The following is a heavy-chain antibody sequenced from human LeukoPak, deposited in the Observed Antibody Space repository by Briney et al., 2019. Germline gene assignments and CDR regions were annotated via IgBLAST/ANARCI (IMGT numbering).Heavy chain of an antibody. CDR1: GYTFTGYY. V-gene: IGHV1-46*01. CDR2: INPSGGGT. D-gene: IGHD2-2*01. Sequence: VASVKVSCKASGYTFTGYYMHWVRQAPGQGLEWMGIINPSGGGTSYAQKFQGRVTMTRDTSTSTVYMELSSLRSEDTAVYYCATSGYCSSTSCYRYYYYGMDVWGQGTTVTVSS. J-gene: IGHJ6*02. CDR3: ATSGYCSSTSCYRYYYYGMDV.